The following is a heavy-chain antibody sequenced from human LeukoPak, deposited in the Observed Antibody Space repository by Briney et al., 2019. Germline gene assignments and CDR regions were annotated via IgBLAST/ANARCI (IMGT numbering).Heavy chain of an antibody. CDR2: INHSGST. Sequence: SETLSLTCAVYGGSFSGHYWSWIRQPPGKGLEWVGEINHSGSTNYNPSLKSRVTISVDTSKNQFSLKLSSVTAADTAVYYCARGLGPLYYDFWSGYSRSPIFDYWGQGTLVTVSS. CDR1: GGSFSGHY. J-gene: IGHJ4*02. D-gene: IGHD3-3*01. V-gene: IGHV4-34*01. CDR3: ARGLGPLYYDFWSGYSRSPIFDY.